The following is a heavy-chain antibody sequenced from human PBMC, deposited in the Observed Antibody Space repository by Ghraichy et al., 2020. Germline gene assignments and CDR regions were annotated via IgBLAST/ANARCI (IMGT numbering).Heavy chain of an antibody. J-gene: IGHJ4*02. CDR3: VRSSGRVLDH. CDR2: ISQDGSVK. D-gene: IGHD4/OR15-4a*01. V-gene: IGHV3-7*01. Sequence: GGSLRLSCAASGFILSDFWMHWVRQAPGEGPEWVALISQDGSVKYYVDSVKGRFTISRDNAKNSLHLEMSSLRVEDTALYYCVRSSGRVLDHWGQGNLVTVSS. CDR1: GFILSDFW.